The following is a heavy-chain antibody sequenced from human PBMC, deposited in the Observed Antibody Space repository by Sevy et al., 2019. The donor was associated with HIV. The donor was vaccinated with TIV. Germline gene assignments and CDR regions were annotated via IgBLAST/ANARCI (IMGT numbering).Heavy chain of an antibody. Sequence: ASVKVSCKISGYTLREFPIHWVRQAPEKGLEWMGGFDENGEALYAQKFQGRVTFTEDTSIDTAYMELSSLRSEDSAMYYCATDIIVGRAYWGQGTRVTVSS. CDR3: ATDIIVGRAY. CDR2: FDENGEA. CDR1: GYTLREFP. J-gene: IGHJ4*02. V-gene: IGHV1-24*01. D-gene: IGHD3-10*01.